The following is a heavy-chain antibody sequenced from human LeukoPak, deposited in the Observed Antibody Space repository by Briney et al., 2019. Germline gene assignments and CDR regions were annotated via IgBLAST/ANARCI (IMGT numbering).Heavy chain of an antibody. J-gene: IGHJ4*02. CDR1: GFTFSSYA. CDR3: AKDRWGSSRSQPSDY. CDR2: ISDTGDST. D-gene: IGHD3-16*01. Sequence: GGSLRLSCAASGFTFSSYAMSWVRQAPGKGLGWVSVISDTGDSTYYAESVKGRFSISRDNSKNTLDLQMNSLRADDTAVYYCAKDRWGSSRSQPSDYWGQGSLVTVSS. V-gene: IGHV3-23*01.